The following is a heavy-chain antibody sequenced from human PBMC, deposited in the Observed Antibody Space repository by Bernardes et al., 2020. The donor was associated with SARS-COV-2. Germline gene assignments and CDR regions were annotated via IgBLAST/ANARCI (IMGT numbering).Heavy chain of an antibody. V-gene: IGHV3-23*01. CDR2: ISGSGGST. Sequence: GGSLRLSCAASGFTFSSYAMTWVRQAPGKGLEWVSGISGSGGSTYYADSVKGRFTISRDNSKNTLYLQMNSLRAEDTAVYYCAKDQDRSSGYYLLFVFDAFDIWGQGTMVTVSS. CDR3: AKDQDRSSGYYLLFVFDAFDI. D-gene: IGHD3-22*01. CDR1: GFTFSSYA. J-gene: IGHJ3*02.